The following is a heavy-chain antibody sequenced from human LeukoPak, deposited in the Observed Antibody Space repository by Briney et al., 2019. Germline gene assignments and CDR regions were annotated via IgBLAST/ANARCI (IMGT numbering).Heavy chain of an antibody. D-gene: IGHD1-14*01. V-gene: IGHV3-30*02. CDR1: GFTFSSYG. CDR2: IRYDGSNK. CDR3: AKDHGMAFDI. Sequence: GSLRLSCAASGFTFSSYGMHWVRQAPVKGLEWVAFIRYDGSNKYYADSVKGRFTISRDNSKNTLYLQMNSLRAEDTAVYYCAKDHGMAFDIWGQGTMVTVSS. J-gene: IGHJ3*02.